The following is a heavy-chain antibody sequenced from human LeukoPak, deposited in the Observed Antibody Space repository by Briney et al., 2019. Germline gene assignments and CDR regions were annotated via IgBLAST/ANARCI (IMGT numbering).Heavy chain of an antibody. CDR1: GFTFSTHA. V-gene: IGHV3-23*01. J-gene: IGHJ4*02. CDR3: AKEGYYYDSSGYYYGLGFDY. D-gene: IGHD3-22*01. Sequence: GGSLRLSCAASGFTFSTHAMHWVRQAPGKGLEWVSGISGSGGSTYYADSVKGRFTISRDNSKNTLYLQMNSLRAEDTAVYYCAKEGYYYDSSGYYYGLGFDYWGQGTLVTVSS. CDR2: ISGSGGST.